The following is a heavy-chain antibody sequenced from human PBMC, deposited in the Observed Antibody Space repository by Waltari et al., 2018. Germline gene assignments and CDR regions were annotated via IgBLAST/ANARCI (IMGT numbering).Heavy chain of an antibody. J-gene: IGHJ4*02. V-gene: IGHV3-74*01. Sequence: EVHLAESGGGVVQPGGSLRLSCTGSGFRFVSYWMHWVRQAPGKALEWVSRINVDGGYISYGDSVKGRFTISRDNAKNTVFLQLNSLRADDTAVYFCARKAGSGYPYGPFYYDNWGQGTLVTVSS. CDR2: INVDGGYI. D-gene: IGHD5-12*01. CDR3: ARKAGSGYPYGPFYYDN. CDR1: GFRFVSYW.